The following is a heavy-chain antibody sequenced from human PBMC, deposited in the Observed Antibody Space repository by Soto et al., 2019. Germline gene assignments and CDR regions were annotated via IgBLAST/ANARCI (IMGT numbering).Heavy chain of an antibody. CDR3: DRAIARRAARQFEYYYYCMDV. CDR1: GGTFSSYA. CDR2: IIPIFGTA. J-gene: IGHJ6*02. D-gene: IGHD6-6*01. V-gene: IGHV1-69*01. Sequence: QVQLVQSGAEVKKPGSSVKVSCKASGGTFSSYAISWVRQAPGQGLEWMGGIIPIFGTANYAQKFQGRFTTPADESTSTAYMLLSSLIPEDRAMYYCDRAIARRAARQFEYYYYCMDVWSQGSTVIVSS.